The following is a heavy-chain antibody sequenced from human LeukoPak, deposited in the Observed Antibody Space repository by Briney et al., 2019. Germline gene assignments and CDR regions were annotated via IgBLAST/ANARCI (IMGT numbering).Heavy chain of an antibody. CDR3: ARGAYENRYMDV. CDR2: IIPIFGTA. D-gene: IGHD3-3*01. Sequence: GASVKVSCKASGGTFSSYAISWVRQAPGQGLEWMGGIIPIFGTANYAQKFQGRVTITADKSTSTAYMELSSLRSEDTAVYYCARGAYENRYMDVWGKGTTVTVSS. V-gene: IGHV1-69*06. J-gene: IGHJ6*03. CDR1: GGTFSSYA.